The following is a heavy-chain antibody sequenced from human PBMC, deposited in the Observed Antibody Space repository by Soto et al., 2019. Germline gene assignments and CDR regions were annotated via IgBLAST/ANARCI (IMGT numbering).Heavy chain of an antibody. D-gene: IGHD3-3*01. CDR3: VRAPWSGNHFYYCFDV. J-gene: IGHJ6*03. CDR1: GFTFNSYG. V-gene: IGHV3-48*01. Sequence: GGSLRLSCAASGFTFNSYGMNWVRQSPGQGLEWVSYISTSSSTVFYADSVMSRFTISRDDAKNSLFLQMNSLRAEDTAVYYCVRAPWSGNHFYYCFDV. CDR2: ISTSSSTV.